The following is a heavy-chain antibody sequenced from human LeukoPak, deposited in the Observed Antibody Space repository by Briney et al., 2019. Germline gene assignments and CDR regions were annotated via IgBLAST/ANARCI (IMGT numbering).Heavy chain of an antibody. D-gene: IGHD5-24*01. V-gene: IGHV3-66*01. CDR2: IYSGGST. CDR3: ARTSLMGHGAFDI. CDR1: GFTVSSNY. Sequence: GGSLRLSCAASGFTVSSNYMSWVRQAPGKGLEWVSVIYSGGSTYYADSVKGRFTISRDNSKNTLYLQMNSLRAEDTAVYYCARTSLMGHGAFDIWGQGTMVTVSS. J-gene: IGHJ3*02.